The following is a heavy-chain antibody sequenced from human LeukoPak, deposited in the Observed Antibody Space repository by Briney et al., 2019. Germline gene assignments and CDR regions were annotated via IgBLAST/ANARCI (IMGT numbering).Heavy chain of an antibody. D-gene: IGHD2-15*01. J-gene: IGHJ4*02. V-gene: IGHV3-23*01. CDR2: SGDSDGST. Sequence: PGGPLRLSCAASGFTFSGYTMNWVRQAPGKGLEWISSSGDSDGSTYYADSLKGRFTISRDNSKNTLYLQMNNLRAEDTAVYYCAKGGCRGTCNPLAYWGQGALVTVSS. CDR1: GFTFSGYT. CDR3: AKGGCRGTCNPLAY.